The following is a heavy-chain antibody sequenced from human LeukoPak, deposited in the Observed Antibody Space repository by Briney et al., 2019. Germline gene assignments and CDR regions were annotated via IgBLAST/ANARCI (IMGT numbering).Heavy chain of an antibody. J-gene: IGHJ6*02. D-gene: IGHD2-2*01. Sequence: GGSLRLSCAASGFTFSSYWMHWVRQAPGKGLVWVSRINSDGSSTSYADSVKGRFTISRDNAKNSLYLQMNSLRAEDTAVYYCARDVVVVPAAIGYYYYGMDVWGQGTTVTVSS. V-gene: IGHV3-74*01. CDR3: ARDVVVVPAAIGYYYYGMDV. CDR1: GFTFSSYW. CDR2: INSDGSST.